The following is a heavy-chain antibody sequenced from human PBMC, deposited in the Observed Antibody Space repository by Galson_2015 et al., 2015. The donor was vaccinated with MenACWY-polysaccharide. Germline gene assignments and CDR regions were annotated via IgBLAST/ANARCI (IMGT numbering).Heavy chain of an antibody. D-gene: IGHD4-23*01. CDR2: ISYDGSNK. V-gene: IGHV3-30*04. Sequence: SLRLSCAASGFTFSSYAMHWVRQAPGKGLEWVAVISYDGSNKYYADSVKGRFTISRDNSKNTLYLQMNSLRAEDTAVYYCARDRGNPNAFDIWGQGTTVTVSS. J-gene: IGHJ3*02. CDR3: ARDRGNPNAFDI. CDR1: GFTFSSYA.